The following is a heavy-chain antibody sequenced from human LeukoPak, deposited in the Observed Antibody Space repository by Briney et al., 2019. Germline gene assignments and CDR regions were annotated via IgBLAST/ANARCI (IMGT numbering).Heavy chain of an antibody. Sequence: SQTRSLTCAVYGGSFSGYYWSWIRQPPGKGLEWIGEINHSGSTNYNPSLKSRVTISVDTSKNQFSLKLSSVTAADTAVYYCASLSSGWYENAFDIWGQGTMVTVSS. V-gene: IGHV4-34*01. CDR2: INHSGST. CDR3: ASLSSGWYENAFDI. CDR1: GGSFSGYY. J-gene: IGHJ3*02. D-gene: IGHD6-19*01.